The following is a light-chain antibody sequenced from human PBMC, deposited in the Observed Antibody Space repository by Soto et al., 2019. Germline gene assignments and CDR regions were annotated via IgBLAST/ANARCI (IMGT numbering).Light chain of an antibody. CDR1: QSVTSN. CDR3: QQLSSYPRT. J-gene: IGKJ1*01. Sequence: EIVMTQSPATLSVSPGERATLSCRASQSVTSNLAWYQQKPGRAPRLLIYGASTRATGIPARFSGSGSGTEFTLTISNLQSDDFATYYCQQLSSYPRTFGQGTKVEIK. CDR2: GAS. V-gene: IGKV3-15*01.